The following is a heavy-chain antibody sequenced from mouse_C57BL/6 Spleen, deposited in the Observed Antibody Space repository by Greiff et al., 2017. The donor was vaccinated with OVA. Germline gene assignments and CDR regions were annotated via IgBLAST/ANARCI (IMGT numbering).Heavy chain of an antibody. D-gene: IGHD1-1*01. Sequence: EVKLQESGGGLVKPGGSLKLSCVASGFTFSSYAMSWVRQTPEKRLEWVATISDGGSYSYYPDNVKGRFTISRDNSKNNLYLQMSHLKSEDTAMYYCVRDYYGSSYNYFDYWGQGTTLTVSS. CDR3: VRDYYGSSYNYFDY. CDR2: ISDGGSYS. V-gene: IGHV5-4*01. J-gene: IGHJ2*01. CDR1: GFTFSSYA.